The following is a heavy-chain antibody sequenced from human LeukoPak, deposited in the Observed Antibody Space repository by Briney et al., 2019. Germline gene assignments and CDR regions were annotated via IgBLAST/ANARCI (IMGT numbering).Heavy chain of an antibody. CDR1: GFTICSIW. Sequence: VTLSLSCSASGFTICSIWMSWVGHAQGNGWKFVTNINEDGSEKSYEYSVKGRFTISRDNSKKTVSLQMSGLRAEDTAVYYCARDPGYSEFDVWGQGAMVIVSS. D-gene: IGHD4-11*01. J-gene: IGHJ3*01. CDR2: INEDGSEK. CDR3: ARDPGYSEFDV. V-gene: IGHV3-7*01.